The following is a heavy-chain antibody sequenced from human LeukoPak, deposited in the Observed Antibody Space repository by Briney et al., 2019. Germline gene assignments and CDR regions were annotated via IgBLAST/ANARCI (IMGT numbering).Heavy chain of an antibody. CDR1: GLAFSAYK. CDR3: ARGVADY. CDR2: ISTDGYTT. D-gene: IGHD5/OR15-5a*01. V-gene: IGHV3-74*01. Sequence: GGSLRLSCAASGLAFSAYKMHWVRQAPRKGLVWVSRISTDGYTTDYADFVQGRFTASRDNTKNTWSLEMNSLRAEDTAVYYCARGVADYWGQGTLVTVSS. J-gene: IGHJ4*02.